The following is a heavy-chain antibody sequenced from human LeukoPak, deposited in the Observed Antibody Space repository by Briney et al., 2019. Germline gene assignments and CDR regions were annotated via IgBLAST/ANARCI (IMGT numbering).Heavy chain of an antibody. Sequence: SETLSLTCAVYGGSFSGYYWSWIRQPPGKGLEWIGEINHSGSTNYNPSLKSRVTISVDTSKNQFSLKLSSVTAADTAVYYCATGGIAAALKYSDAFDIWGQGTMVTVSS. D-gene: IGHD6-13*01. CDR2: INHSGST. CDR3: ATGGIAAALKYSDAFDI. J-gene: IGHJ3*02. V-gene: IGHV4-34*01. CDR1: GGSFSGYY.